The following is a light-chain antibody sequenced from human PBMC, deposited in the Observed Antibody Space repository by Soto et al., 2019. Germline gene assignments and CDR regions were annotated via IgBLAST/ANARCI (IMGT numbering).Light chain of an antibody. CDR2: EVS. V-gene: IGLV2-8*01. CDR1: SSDVGGYNY. J-gene: IGLJ1*01. CDR3: SSYAGSNNFFYV. Sequence: PGQSVTISCTGTSSDVGGYNYVSWYQQHPGKAPKLMIYEVSKRPSGVPDRFSGSKSGNTASLTVSGLQAEDEADYYCSSYAGSNNFFYVFGTGTKVTVL.